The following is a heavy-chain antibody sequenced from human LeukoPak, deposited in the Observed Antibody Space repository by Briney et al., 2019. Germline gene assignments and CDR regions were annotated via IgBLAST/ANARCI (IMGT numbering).Heavy chain of an antibody. V-gene: IGHV3-30*04. CDR1: GFTFSSYA. Sequence: GGSLRLSCAASGFTFSSYAMHWVRQAPGKGLEWVAVISYDGSNKYYADSVKGRFTISRDNSKNTLYLQMNSLRAEDTAVYYCARDRARPGRYFDYWGQGTLVTVSS. D-gene: IGHD6-6*01. J-gene: IGHJ4*02. CDR2: ISYDGSNK. CDR3: ARDRARPGRYFDY.